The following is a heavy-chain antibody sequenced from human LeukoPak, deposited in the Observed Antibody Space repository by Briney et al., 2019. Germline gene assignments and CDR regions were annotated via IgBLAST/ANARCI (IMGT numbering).Heavy chain of an antibody. CDR2: ISSSSSYI. Sequence: GGSLRLSCAASGFTFSSNSMNWVRQAPGKGLEWVSSISSSSSYIYYADSVKGRFTISRDNAKNSLYLQMNSLRAEDTAVYYCARDRGYCSGGSCYSGNFDYWGQGTLVTVSS. CDR3: ARDRGYCSGGSCYSGNFDY. CDR1: GFTFSSNS. V-gene: IGHV3-21*01. D-gene: IGHD2-15*01. J-gene: IGHJ4*02.